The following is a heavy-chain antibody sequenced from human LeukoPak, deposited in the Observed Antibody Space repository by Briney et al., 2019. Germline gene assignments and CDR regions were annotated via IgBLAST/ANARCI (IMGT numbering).Heavy chain of an antibody. V-gene: IGHV5-51*01. CDR2: IYPGDSDA. Sequence: GESLKISCAGSGYNFSSHWIVWVRQMPGKGLEWVGIIYPGDSDARYSPSLQGQVTISADKSINTAYLQWGSLKASDTAIYFCARQAGKEVVANTWFDPWGHGTLVIVSP. D-gene: IGHD3-10*01. CDR1: GYNFSSHW. J-gene: IGHJ5*02. CDR3: ARQAGKEVVANTWFDP.